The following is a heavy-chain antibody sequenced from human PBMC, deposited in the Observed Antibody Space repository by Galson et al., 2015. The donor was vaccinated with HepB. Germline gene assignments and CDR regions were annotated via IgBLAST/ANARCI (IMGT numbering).Heavy chain of an antibody. V-gene: IGHV3-30*03. Sequence: SLRLSCAASGFTFSNYGMHWVRQAPGKGLEWVAVISYDGSNKNYADSVKGRFTISRDNSKNTLYLQMNSLRTEDTAVYYCARGSSSGNPPIYCGMDVWGPGTTVTVSS. CDR3: ARGSSSGNPPIYCGMDV. CDR2: ISYDGSNK. J-gene: IGHJ6*02. D-gene: IGHD6-25*01. CDR1: GFTFSNYG.